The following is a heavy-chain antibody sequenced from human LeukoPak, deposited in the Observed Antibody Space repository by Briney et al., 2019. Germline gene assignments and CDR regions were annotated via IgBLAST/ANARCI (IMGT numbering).Heavy chain of an antibody. V-gene: IGHV1-69*04. CDR3: ARDGITGTLGY. D-gene: IGHD1-7*01. Sequence: SVKLSCKASGGXFSSYAISWVRQAPGQGLEWMGRIIPILGIANYAQKFQGRVTITADKSTSTAYMELSSLRSEDTAVYYCARDGITGTLGYWGQGTLVTVSS. J-gene: IGHJ4*02. CDR2: IIPILGIA. CDR1: GGXFSSYA.